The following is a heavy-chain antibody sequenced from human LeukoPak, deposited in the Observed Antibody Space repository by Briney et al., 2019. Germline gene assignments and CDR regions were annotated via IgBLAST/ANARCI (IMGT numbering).Heavy chain of an antibody. Sequence: PGGSLRLSCAASGFTFSSYAMSWVRQAPGKGLEWVSYISSSSSYTNYADSVKGRFTISRDNAKNSLYLQMNSLRAEDTAVYYCARVWAYCGGDCYSNYFDYWGQGTLVTVSS. CDR1: GFTFSSYA. CDR3: ARVWAYCGGDCYSNYFDY. V-gene: IGHV3-11*05. D-gene: IGHD2-21*02. J-gene: IGHJ4*02. CDR2: ISSSSSYT.